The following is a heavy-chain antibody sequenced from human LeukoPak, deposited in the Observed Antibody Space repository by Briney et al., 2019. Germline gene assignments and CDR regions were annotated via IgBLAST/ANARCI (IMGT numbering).Heavy chain of an antibody. Sequence: ASVKVSCKASGYTFTGYYMHWVRQAPGQGLEWMEWINPNSGGTNYAQKFQGRVTMTRDTSISTAYMELSRLRSDDTAVYYCARGWGGNNAFDIWGQGTMVTVSS. J-gene: IGHJ3*02. CDR2: INPNSGGT. D-gene: IGHD4-23*01. CDR1: GYTFTGYY. V-gene: IGHV1-2*02. CDR3: ARGWGGNNAFDI.